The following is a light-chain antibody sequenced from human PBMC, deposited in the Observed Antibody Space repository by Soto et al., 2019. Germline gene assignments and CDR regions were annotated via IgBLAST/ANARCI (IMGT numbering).Light chain of an antibody. CDR2: AAT. J-gene: IGKJ5*01. Sequence: DIQMTQSPSSLSASVGDRVTVTCRTSQNIYNYLNWYQQRPGKAPKLLIYAATSVQSGVPSRFSGSGSGTEFTLSISSLHPEDFATYYCQQTHSTPVTFGQGTRLDVK. V-gene: IGKV1-39*01. CDR3: QQTHSTPVT. CDR1: QNIYNY.